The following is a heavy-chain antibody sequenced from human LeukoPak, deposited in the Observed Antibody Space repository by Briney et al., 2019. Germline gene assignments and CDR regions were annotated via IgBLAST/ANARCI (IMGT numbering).Heavy chain of an antibody. J-gene: IGHJ4*01. D-gene: IGHD2-2*02. V-gene: IGHV1-18*01. CDR2: INPYNANT. Sequence: ASVKVSCKPSGYTFTTYGISWVRQPPGQGLDWMGWINPYNANTKYAQKLQGRLTMTTDSSTSTAYMELRSLRSDDTAVYYCARELYGRFDYWGHGTLVTVSS. CDR3: ARELYGRFDY. CDR1: GYTFTTYG.